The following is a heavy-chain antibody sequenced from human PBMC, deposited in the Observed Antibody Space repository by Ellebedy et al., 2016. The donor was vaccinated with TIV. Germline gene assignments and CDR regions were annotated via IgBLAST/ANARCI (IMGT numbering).Heavy chain of an antibody. CDR3: VRDGDHWDFDF. Sequence: PGGSLRLSCAASGFTFSSYWMHWGRQAPGKGLVWVTRFKGDGSFTNYADSVKGRFTISRDNAKSTLYLQMDNLRAEDTAVYYCVRDGDHWDFDFWGQGTLVTVSS. V-gene: IGHV3-74*01. CDR1: GFTFSSYW. J-gene: IGHJ4*02. D-gene: IGHD7-27*01. CDR2: FKGDGSFT.